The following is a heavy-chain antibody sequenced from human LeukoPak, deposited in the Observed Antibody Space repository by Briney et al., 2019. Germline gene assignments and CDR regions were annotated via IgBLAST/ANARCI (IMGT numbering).Heavy chain of an antibody. D-gene: IGHD3-3*01. CDR2: IRYDGSNK. J-gene: IGHJ4*02. CDR3: VTYRARAAVEWFFDH. CDR1: GFTFSGHG. V-gene: IGHV3-30*02. Sequence: GGSLRLSCAASGFTFSGHGMHWVRQAPGKGLEWVAFIRYDGSNKYYADSVKGRFTISRDNSKNTLYLQMNSLRPEDTAVYYCVTYRARAAVEWFFDHWAQGTLVTVSS.